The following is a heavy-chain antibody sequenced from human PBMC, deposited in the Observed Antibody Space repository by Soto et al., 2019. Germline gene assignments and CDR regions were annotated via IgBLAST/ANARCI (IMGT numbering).Heavy chain of an antibody. J-gene: IGHJ5*02. Sequence: QVQLQESSPGLVKPSETLSLTCTVSGGSMKNFFWSWIRQPPGKGLEWIGYIPYSGGSTYTPALKSRVSIALDTSRNQFSLRLTSVTTADTAVYYCAASEVGLISVLGTWGQGTQVTVSS. CDR2: IPYSGGS. CDR3: AASEVGLISVLGT. D-gene: IGHD3-10*02. CDR1: GGSMKNFF. V-gene: IGHV4-59*01.